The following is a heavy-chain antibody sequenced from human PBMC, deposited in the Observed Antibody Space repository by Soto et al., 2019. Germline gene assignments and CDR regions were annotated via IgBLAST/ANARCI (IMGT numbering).Heavy chain of an antibody. CDR3: ARDSIPPDRLNYYDGMDV. J-gene: IGHJ6*02. V-gene: IGHV4-61*01. CDR2: IYYSGST. CDR1: GGSVSSGSYY. D-gene: IGHD2-2*02. Sequence: QVQLQESGPGLVKPSETLSLTCPVSGGSVSSGSYYWSWIRQPPGKRLEWIGYIYYSGSTNYNPSHKSRVTISVDTSQNPFSLKLSSVTAADMAVYYCARDSIPPDRLNYYDGMDVWVQGTTFTVYS.